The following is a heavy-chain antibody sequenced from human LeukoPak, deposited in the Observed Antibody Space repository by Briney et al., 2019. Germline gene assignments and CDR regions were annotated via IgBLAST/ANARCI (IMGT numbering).Heavy chain of an antibody. V-gene: IGHV1-2*02. Sequence: GASVKVSCKASGYTFTGYYMHWVRQAPGQGREWMGWINPNNGGTNYAQKFQGRVTMTRGTSISTAYMELSRLTSDDTAVYHCARGRGSTSSNFDYWGQGTLVTVSS. D-gene: IGHD2-2*01. CDR3: ARGRGSTSSNFDY. CDR1: GYTFTGYY. CDR2: INPNNGGT. J-gene: IGHJ4*02.